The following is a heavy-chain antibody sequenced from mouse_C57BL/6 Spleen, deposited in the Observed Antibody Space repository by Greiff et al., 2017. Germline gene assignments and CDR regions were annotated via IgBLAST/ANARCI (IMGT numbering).Heavy chain of an antibody. CDR1: GYTFTSYW. V-gene: IGHV1-50*01. CDR3: ARRGSPYYFDN. Sequence: QVQLQQPGAELVKPGASVKLSCKASGYTFTSYWMQWVKQRPGQGLEWIGEIDPSDSYTNYNQKFKGKATLTVDTSSSTAYMQLSSLTSEDSAVYYCARRGSPYYFDNWGEGTTLTVSS. J-gene: IGHJ2*01. D-gene: IGHD3-1*01. CDR2: IDPSDSYT.